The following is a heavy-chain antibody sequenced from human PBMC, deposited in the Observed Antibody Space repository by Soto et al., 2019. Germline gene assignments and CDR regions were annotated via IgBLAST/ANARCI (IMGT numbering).Heavy chain of an antibody. Sequence: PSETLSPTYTVSAASISRHYWRWVRQSPGKGVVWIGYMYFSGKDNFHPSLRSRITISVDTFKNQFVLNLNAVTAADTAVYYCAREYQVHSAYFEYWGQGILVNVSS. V-gene: IGHV4-59*11. J-gene: IGHJ4*02. D-gene: IGHD1-26*01. CDR1: AASISRHY. CDR3: AREYQVHSAYFEY. CDR2: MYFSGKD.